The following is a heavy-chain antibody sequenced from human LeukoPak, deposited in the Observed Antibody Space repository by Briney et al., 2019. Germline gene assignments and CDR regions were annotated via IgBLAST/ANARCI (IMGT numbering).Heavy chain of an antibody. CDR3: ASRYSSSWRSTGVFDY. CDR2: ISSSGSTI. V-gene: IGHV3-48*03. CDR1: GFTFSSYE. J-gene: IGHJ4*02. Sequence: PGGSLRLSCAASGFTFSSYEMNWVRQAPGKGLEWVSYISSSGSTIYYADSVKGRFTISRDNAKNSLYLQMNSLRAEDTAVYYCASRYSSSWRSTGVFDYWGQGTLVTVSS. D-gene: IGHD6-13*01.